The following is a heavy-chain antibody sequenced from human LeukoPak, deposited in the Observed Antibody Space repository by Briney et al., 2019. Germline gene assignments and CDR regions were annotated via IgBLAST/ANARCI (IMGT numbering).Heavy chain of an antibody. D-gene: IGHD6-19*01. CDR2: VYHTGGVNN. CDR1: GGSLSTTSW. J-gene: IGHJ4*02. Sequence: SETLSLTCAVSGGSLSTTSWWVWLRQPPGKGLEWIGEVYHTGGVNNNYNPSLKSRATISLDTSRNQFSLNLRAVTAADTAVYFCARDNPRTTGYSSGSSFDFWGQGILVTVSS. CDR3: ARDNPRTTGYSSGSSFDF. V-gene: IGHV4-4*02.